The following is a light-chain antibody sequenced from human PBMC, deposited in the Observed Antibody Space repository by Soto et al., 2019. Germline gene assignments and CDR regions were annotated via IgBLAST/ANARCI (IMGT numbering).Light chain of an antibody. Sequence: QLVLTQSPSASASLGASVKVTCTLSGGHSSYAIAWHQQQPEKGPRYLMHLNSDGSHTKGDGIPDRFSGSSSGAERYLTISSLQSEDEADYFCQTWGTGIVVFGGGTKLTVL. CDR1: GGHSSYA. J-gene: IGLJ2*01. V-gene: IGLV4-69*01. CDR2: LNSDGSH. CDR3: QTWGTGIVV.